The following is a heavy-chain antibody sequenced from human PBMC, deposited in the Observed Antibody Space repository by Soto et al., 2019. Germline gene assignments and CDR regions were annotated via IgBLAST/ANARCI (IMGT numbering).Heavy chain of an antibody. J-gene: IGHJ6*03. CDR1: GYTFTSYY. CDR3: ARDQADYDILTGLDYYYYYMDV. D-gene: IGHD3-9*01. CDR2: INPSGGST. Sequence: ASVKVSCKASGYTFTSYYMHWVRQAPGQGLEWMGIINPSGGSTSYAQKFQGRVTMTRDTSTSTVYMELSSLRSEDTAVYYCARDQADYDILTGLDYYYYYMDVWGQGTTVTVSS. V-gene: IGHV1-46*03.